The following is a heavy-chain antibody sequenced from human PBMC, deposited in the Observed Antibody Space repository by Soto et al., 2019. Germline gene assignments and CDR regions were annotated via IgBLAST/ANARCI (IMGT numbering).Heavy chain of an antibody. D-gene: IGHD3-22*01. CDR1: GFTFSSYT. Sequence: GGSLRLSCAASGFTFSSYTMHWVRQAPGKGLEWVSSISTGSSYIYYADSLKGRFTISRDNAGNSLYLQMNSLRAEDTAVYYCAKSITMIVVVETNFDFWGQGTLVTVSS. V-gene: IGHV3-21*01. J-gene: IGHJ4*02. CDR3: AKSITMIVVVETNFDF. CDR2: ISTGSSYI.